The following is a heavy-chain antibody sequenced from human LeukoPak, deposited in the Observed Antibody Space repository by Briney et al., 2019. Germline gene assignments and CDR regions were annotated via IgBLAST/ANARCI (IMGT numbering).Heavy chain of an antibody. CDR1: GGSISSGGYY. CDR3: AAPIYGDRYYFDY. D-gene: IGHD4-17*01. V-gene: IGHV4-31*03. Sequence: PSETLSLTCTVSGGSISSGGYYWSWIRQHPGKGLEWIGYIYYSGSTYYNPSLKSRVTISVDTSKNQFSLKLSSVTAADTAVYYCAAPIYGDRYYFDYWGQGTLVTVSS. J-gene: IGHJ4*02. CDR2: IYYSGST.